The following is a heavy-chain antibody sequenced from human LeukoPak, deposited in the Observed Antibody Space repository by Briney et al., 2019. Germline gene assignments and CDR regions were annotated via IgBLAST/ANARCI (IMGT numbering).Heavy chain of an antibody. CDR1: GFTFDDYG. Sequence: PGGSLRLSCAASGFTFDDYGMTWVRQTPGKGLEWVSTINWNGGSTAYADSVKGGFTISRDNAKNSLYLQMNSLRAEDAAVYYCAKEDCSGGRCYSLHYWGQGTLVTFSS. J-gene: IGHJ4*02. CDR3: AKEDCSGGRCYSLHY. CDR2: INWNGGST. D-gene: IGHD2-15*01. V-gene: IGHV3-20*04.